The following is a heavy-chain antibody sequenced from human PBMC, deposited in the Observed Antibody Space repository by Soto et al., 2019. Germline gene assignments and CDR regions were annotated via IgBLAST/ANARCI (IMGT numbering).Heavy chain of an antibody. J-gene: IGHJ3*02. V-gene: IGHV3-21*01. D-gene: IGHD6-13*01. CDR1: GFTFSSYS. Sequence: EVQLVESGGGLVKPGGSLRLSCAASGFTFSSYSMNWVRQAPGKGLEWVSSISSSSSYIYYADSVKGRFTISRDNAKNSLYMQMKSLRAEDTAVYYCARAGGYSSCWYPPDAFDIWGQGTMVTVSS. CDR3: ARAGGYSSCWYPPDAFDI. CDR2: ISSSSSYI.